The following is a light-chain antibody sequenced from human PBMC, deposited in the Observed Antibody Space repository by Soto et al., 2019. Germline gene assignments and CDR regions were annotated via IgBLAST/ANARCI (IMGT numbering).Light chain of an antibody. CDR2: AAS. Sequence: DIQMTQSPSSLSASVGDRVSITCRASQSISNYLSWYQHKPGKAPELLMYAASTLQSGVPSRFSGSGSATDFTLTISSLQPEDFATYYCQQSYTTPWTFGQGTKVEVK. V-gene: IGKV1-39*01. CDR3: QQSYTTPWT. CDR1: QSISNY. J-gene: IGKJ1*01.